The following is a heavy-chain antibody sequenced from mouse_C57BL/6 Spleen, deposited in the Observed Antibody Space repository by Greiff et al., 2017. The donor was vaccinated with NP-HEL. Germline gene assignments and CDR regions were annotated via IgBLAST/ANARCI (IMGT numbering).Heavy chain of an antibody. CDR3: ARGDYGSSYGGYFDY. J-gene: IGHJ2*01. CDR1: GYTFTSYW. V-gene: IGHV1-52*01. CDR2: IDPSDSET. D-gene: IGHD1-1*01. Sequence: QVQLQQPGAELVRPGSSVKLSCKASGYTFTSYWMHWVKQRPIQGLEWIGNIDPSDSETHYNQKFKDKATLTVDKSSSTAYMRLSSLTSEDSAVYYCARGDYGSSYGGYFDYWGQGTTLTVSS.